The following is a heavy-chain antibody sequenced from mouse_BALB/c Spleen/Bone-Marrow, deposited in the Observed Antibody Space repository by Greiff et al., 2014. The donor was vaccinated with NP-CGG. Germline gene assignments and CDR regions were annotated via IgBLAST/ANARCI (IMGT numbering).Heavy chain of an antibody. J-gene: IGHJ3*01. CDR1: GFNIKDAY. V-gene: IGHV14-3*02. CDR3: VRSSGEVNY. Sequence: VQLQQSGAELVKPGASVKLSCTASGFNIKDAYMHWMKQRPEQGLEWIGRIAPGNGNTQYDPKFQGKATITADTSSNTAYLHLTSLASEDTAVYYCVRSSGEVNYWGQGTLVTVSA. D-gene: IGHD1-3*01. CDR2: IAPGNGNT.